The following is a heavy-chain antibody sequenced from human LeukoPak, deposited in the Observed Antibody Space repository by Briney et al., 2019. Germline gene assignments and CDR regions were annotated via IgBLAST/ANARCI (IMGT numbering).Heavy chain of an antibody. J-gene: IGHJ4*02. CDR3: AREEDIVVVPAASSFDY. CDR2: IIPILGIA. CDR1: GGTFSSYA. V-gene: IGHV1-69*04. D-gene: IGHD2-2*01. Sequence: ASVKVSCKASGGTFSSYAISWVRQAPGQGLEWMGRIIPILGIANYAQKFQGRVTITADKSTSTAYMELSSLRSEDTAVYYCAREEDIVVVPAASSFDYWGQGTLVTVSS.